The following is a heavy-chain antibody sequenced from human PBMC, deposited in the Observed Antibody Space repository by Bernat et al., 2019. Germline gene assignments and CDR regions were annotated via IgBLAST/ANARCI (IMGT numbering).Heavy chain of an antibody. CDR1: GYTFTSYA. CDR2: INTVNGNT. D-gene: IGHD4-17*01. J-gene: IGHJ4*02. CDR3: VGGVTTGY. V-gene: IGHV1-3*04. Sequence: QVQLVQSGAEVKKPEASVKVSCKASGYTFTSYAMHWVRQAPGQRPEWMGWINTVNGNTKYLQNFQGRVTITRDTSASTAYMELSSLRSEDTAIYYCVGGVTTGYWGQGTLVTVSS.